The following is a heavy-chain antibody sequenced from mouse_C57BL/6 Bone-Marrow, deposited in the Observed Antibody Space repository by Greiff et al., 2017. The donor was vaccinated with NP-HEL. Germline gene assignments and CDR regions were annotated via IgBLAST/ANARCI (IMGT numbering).Heavy chain of an antibody. CDR1: GSTFTRYW. D-gene: IGHD2-4*01. Sequence: QVQLQQPGAELVKPGASVKLSCKASGSTFTRYWMQWVKQRPGKGLEWIGEIDPSDGYTNYHPQFKGKATLTVDTSSSTAYMQLSSLTSEDAAVYYCAREGIDYDYDGAMDYWGQGTAVTVSS. V-gene: IGHV1-50*01. J-gene: IGHJ4*01. CDR2: IDPSDGYT. CDR3: AREGIDYDYDGAMDY.